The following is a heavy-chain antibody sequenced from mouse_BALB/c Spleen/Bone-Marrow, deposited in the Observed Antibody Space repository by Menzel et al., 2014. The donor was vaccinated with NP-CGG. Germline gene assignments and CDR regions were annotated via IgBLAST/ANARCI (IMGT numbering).Heavy chain of an antibody. D-gene: IGHD2-10*02. CDR1: GFTFSSFG. CDR3: AGGKYGYDY. Sequence: EVKLVESGGGLVQPGGSWKLSCAASGFTFSSFGVHWVRQAPEKGLEWVAYISSGSSTIYYADTVKGRFTISRDNPKNTLFLQMTSLRSEDTAMYYCAGGKYGYDYWGQGTTLTASS. CDR2: ISSGSSTI. J-gene: IGHJ2*01. V-gene: IGHV5-17*02.